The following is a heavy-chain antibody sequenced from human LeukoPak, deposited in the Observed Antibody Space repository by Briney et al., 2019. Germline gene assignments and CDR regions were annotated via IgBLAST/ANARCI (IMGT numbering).Heavy chain of an antibody. D-gene: IGHD3-10*01. CDR1: GGSISSYY. CDR2: IYTSGST. CDR3: ARLPSGRRAWFDP. J-gene: IGHJ5*02. Sequence: SETLSLTCTVSGGSISSYYWSWIRQPPGKGLDWIGYIYTSGSTNYNPSLKSRVTISVDTSKNQFSLKLSSVTAADTAVYYCARLPSGRRAWFDPWGQGTLVIVSS. V-gene: IGHV4-4*09.